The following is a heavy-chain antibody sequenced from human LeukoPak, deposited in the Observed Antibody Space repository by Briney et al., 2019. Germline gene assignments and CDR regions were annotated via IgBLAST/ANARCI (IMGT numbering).Heavy chain of an antibody. CDR3: ARGLAAPADQYYMDV. CDR2: INPNSGGT. Sequence: GASVKVSCKASGYTFTGYYMHWVRQAPGQGLEWMGRINPNSGGTNYAQKFQGRVTMTRDTSISTAYMELSRLRSDDTAVYYCARGLAAPADQYYMDVWGKGTTVTVSS. D-gene: IGHD6-6*01. CDR1: GYTFTGYY. J-gene: IGHJ6*03. V-gene: IGHV1-2*06.